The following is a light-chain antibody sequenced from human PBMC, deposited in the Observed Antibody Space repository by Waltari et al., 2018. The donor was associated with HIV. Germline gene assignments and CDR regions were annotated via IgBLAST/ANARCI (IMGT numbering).Light chain of an antibody. J-gene: IGLJ3*02. V-gene: IGLV1-51*02. Sequence: QSVLTQPPSVSAAPGQKVSISCSGSTSNIGDNFLSWFQQFPGTAPKLLIYADFKRPSGIPDRFTGFKSGTSATLFITGLQTGDEAVYYCGTWDTSLSAVVFGGGTNLTVL. CDR2: ADF. CDR3: GTWDTSLSAVV. CDR1: TSNIGDNF.